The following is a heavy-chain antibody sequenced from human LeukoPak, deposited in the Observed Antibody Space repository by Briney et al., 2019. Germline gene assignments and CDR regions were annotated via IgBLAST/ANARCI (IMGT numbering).Heavy chain of an antibody. CDR1: GGSFSGYY. V-gene: IGHV4-34*01. J-gene: IGHJ4*02. Sequence: SETLSLTCAVYGGSFSGYYWSWIRQPPGKGLEWIGEINHSGSTNYNPSLKSRVTISVDTSKNQFSLKLSSVTAADTAVYYCARLGYCSGGSCYSAGIFDYWGQGTLVTVSS. D-gene: IGHD2-15*01. CDR2: INHSGST. CDR3: ARLGYCSGGSCYSAGIFDY.